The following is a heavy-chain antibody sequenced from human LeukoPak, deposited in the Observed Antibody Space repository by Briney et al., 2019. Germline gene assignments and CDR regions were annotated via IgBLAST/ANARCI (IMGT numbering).Heavy chain of an antibody. CDR1: GFTFSNYA. V-gene: IGHV3-23*01. D-gene: IGHD4-23*01. CDR3: ARDAPGNSHTLDY. J-gene: IGHJ4*02. Sequence: GGSLRLSCAASGFTFSNYAMGWVRQAPGEGLEWVSAISDSGRSTYYADSVKGRFTISRDNSKSAVYLQMNSLRAEDTAIYYCARDAPGNSHTLDYWGQGTLVTVSS. CDR2: ISDSGRST.